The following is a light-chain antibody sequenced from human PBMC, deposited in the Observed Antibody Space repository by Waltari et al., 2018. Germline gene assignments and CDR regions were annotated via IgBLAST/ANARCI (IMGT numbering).Light chain of an antibody. V-gene: IGLV2-23*02. CDR3: CSYAGLGIYV. CDR1: SSAVGNYDL. Sequence: QSGLTPPASLAGSPDQSITIPCTRTSSAVGNYDLVSWYQQYPGKAPKLMVYEVTRRSSGVSDRFSGSKSGNTASLTIYGLQSEDEADYYCCSYAGLGIYVFGTGTKVTVL. CDR2: EVT. J-gene: IGLJ1*01.